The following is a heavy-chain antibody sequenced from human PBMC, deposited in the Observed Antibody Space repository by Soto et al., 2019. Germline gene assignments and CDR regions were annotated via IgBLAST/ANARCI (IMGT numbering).Heavy chain of an antibody. CDR3: ASYQPGGSGSYYNSLDY. J-gene: IGHJ4*02. CDR1: GGSISSGDYY. V-gene: IGHV4-30-4*01. D-gene: IGHD3-10*01. CDR2: IYYSGST. Sequence: PSETLSLTCTVSGGSISSGDYYWSWIRQPPGKGLEWIGYIYYSGSTYYNPSLKSRVTISVDTSKNQFSLKLSSVTAADTAVYYCASYQPGGSGSYYNSLDYWGQGTLVTVSS.